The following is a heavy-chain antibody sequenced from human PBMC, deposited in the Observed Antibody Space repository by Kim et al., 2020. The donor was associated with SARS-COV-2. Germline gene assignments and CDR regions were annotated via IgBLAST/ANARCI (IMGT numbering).Heavy chain of an antibody. CDR1: GGSISGSTYY. D-gene: IGHD1-26*01. Sequence: SETLSLTCTVSGGSISGSTYYWGWIRQPPGKGLEWIGSIYYSGSTYYNPSLKSRVTISVDTSKNQFSLNLSSVTAADTAVYYCARHRSGNSFERKYYFDSWGQGTLVTVSS. CDR2: IYYSGST. CDR3: ARHRSGNSFERKYYFDS. J-gene: IGHJ4*02. V-gene: IGHV4-39*01.